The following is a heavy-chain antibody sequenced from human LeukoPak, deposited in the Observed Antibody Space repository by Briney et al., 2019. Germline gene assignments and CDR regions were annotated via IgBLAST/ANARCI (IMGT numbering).Heavy chain of an antibody. CDR1: GFTFSSYA. J-gene: IGHJ4*02. Sequence: GGSLRLSCAASGFTFSSYAMSWARQAPGKGLEWVAVISYDGSNKYYADSVKGRFTISRDNSKNTLYLQMNSLRAEDTAVYYCAKDGGYWGQGTLVTVSS. V-gene: IGHV3-30*18. CDR3: AKDGGY. D-gene: IGHD3-3*01. CDR2: ISYDGSNK.